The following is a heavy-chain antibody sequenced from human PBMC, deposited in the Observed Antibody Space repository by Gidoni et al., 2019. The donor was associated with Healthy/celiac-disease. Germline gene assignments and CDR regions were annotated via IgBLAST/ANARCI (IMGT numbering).Heavy chain of an antibody. D-gene: IGHD1-26*01. CDR1: GFTFSSYA. J-gene: IGHJ3*02. CDR3: AKEQIGSYFSFSNDAFDI. CDR2: ISGSGGST. V-gene: IGHV3-23*01. Sequence: EVQLLESGGGLVQPGGSLRLSCAAPGFTFSSYAMSWVRQAPGKGLGWVSSISGSGGSTYYADSVKGRFTISIDNSKNTLYLQMNSLRAEDTAVYYCAKEQIGSYFSFSNDAFDIWGQGTMVTVSS.